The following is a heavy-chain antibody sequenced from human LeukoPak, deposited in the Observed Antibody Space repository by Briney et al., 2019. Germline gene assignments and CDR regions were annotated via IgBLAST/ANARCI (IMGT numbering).Heavy chain of an antibody. CDR2: ISYDGSNK. CDR1: GFTFSSYS. J-gene: IGHJ4*02. D-gene: IGHD2-2*02. CDR3: ARAYCSSTNCYTKTLFDY. V-gene: IGHV3-30*03. Sequence: GGSLRLSCAASGFTFSSYSMNWVRQAPGKGLEWVAVISYDGSNKFYADSVKGRFTISRDSSENTLYLQMNSLRAEDTAVYYCARAYCSSTNCYTKTLFDYWGQGTLVTVSS.